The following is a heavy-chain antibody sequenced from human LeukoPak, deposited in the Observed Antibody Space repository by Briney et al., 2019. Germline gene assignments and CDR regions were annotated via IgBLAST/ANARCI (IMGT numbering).Heavy chain of an antibody. D-gene: IGHD3-16*01. Sequence: GGSLRLSCAASGFTFSSYSMNWVRQAPGKGLEWVSSISSSSSYIYYADSVKGRFTISRDNAKNSLYLQMNSLRAEDTAVYYCASLMTPYYYGMDVWGQGTTVTVSS. CDR1: GFTFSSYS. CDR3: ASLMTPYYYGMDV. CDR2: ISSSSSYI. V-gene: IGHV3-21*01. J-gene: IGHJ6*02.